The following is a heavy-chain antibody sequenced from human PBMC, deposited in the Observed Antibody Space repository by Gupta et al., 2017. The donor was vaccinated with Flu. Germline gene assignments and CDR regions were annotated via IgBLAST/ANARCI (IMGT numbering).Heavy chain of an antibody. D-gene: IGHD3-9*01. Sequence: QVQLPQSGPGIVKPSETLSLTCAVSGYSISSGSYWGWIRQPPGKGREWVGSVFHTGSTITNPSLQSRVSVSVDTSKNEFSLKLTSVTAADTAVYYCARANSFNYTGCYFIDYWGQGTLVTVSS. CDR1: GYSISSGSY. V-gene: IGHV4-38-2*01. CDR3: ARANSFNYTGCYFIDY. CDR2: VFHTGST. J-gene: IGHJ4*02.